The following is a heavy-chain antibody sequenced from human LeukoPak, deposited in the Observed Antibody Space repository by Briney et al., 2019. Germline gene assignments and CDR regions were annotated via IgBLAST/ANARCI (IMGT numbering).Heavy chain of an antibody. D-gene: IGHD2-2*01. CDR1: GVSSPDHA. V-gene: IGHV3-9*02. Sequence: GGSLRLSCRASGVSSPDHAMHWVRQAPGKGLEWVSGIYWNGGRIDYADSVRGRFTVSRDNAKNSLYLQMNSLRVEDTALYYCTIDVVPGGADYWGQGTLVTVSS. J-gene: IGHJ4*02. CDR2: IYWNGGRI. CDR3: TIDVVPGGADY.